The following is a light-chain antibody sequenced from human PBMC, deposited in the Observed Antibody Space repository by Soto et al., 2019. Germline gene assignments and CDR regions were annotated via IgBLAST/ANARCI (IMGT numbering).Light chain of an antibody. CDR1: QTVNTN. CDR3: QQYHDCFPYT. Sequence: EIVMTQSPATLSASAGERATLFCRASQTVNTNLAWYQQRPGQAPKLLIYGASTRETGIPARFSGSGSGTEYILITSGLLPEDLAVYYCQQYHDCFPYTFGPGTKVDIK. CDR2: GAS. V-gene: IGKV3-15*01. J-gene: IGKJ3*01.